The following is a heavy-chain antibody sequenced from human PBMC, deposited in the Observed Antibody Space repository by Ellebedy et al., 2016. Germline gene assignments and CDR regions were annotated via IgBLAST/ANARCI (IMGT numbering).Heavy chain of an antibody. CDR2: IYAGDSDT. J-gene: IGHJ4*02. Sequence: KVSCKGSGFNFATYWIGWARQMPGKGLEWMGIIYAGDSDTRYSPSFEGQVTISADKSFSTAYLQWSSLKASDTAMYYCARRYCSGSDCYGFDYWGQGTLVTVSS. V-gene: IGHV5-51*01. CDR3: ARRYCSGSDCYGFDY. CDR1: GFNFATYW. D-gene: IGHD2-2*01.